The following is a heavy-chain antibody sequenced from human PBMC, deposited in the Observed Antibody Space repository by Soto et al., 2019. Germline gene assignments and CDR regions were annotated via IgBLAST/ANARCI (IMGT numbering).Heavy chain of an antibody. CDR1: GFTFSSDA. Sequence: QVQLVESGGGVVQPGSSLRLSCAASGFTFSSDALHWVRQAPGKGLEWVAVVSSDGSHAYYPDYVKGRFTISRDNSQRAVYLQMNSLRPEDTATYFCARDSAYSTASTHFDNWGQGTLVTVSS. J-gene: IGHJ4*02. CDR3: ARDSAYSTASTHFDN. CDR2: VSSDGSHA. D-gene: IGHD2-2*01. V-gene: IGHV3-30*04.